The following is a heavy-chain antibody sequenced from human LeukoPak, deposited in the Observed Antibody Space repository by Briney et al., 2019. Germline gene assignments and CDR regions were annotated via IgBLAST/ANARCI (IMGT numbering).Heavy chain of an antibody. CDR2: IRYDGSNK. J-gene: IGHJ4*02. CDR1: GFTFSSYG. V-gene: IGHV3-30*02. D-gene: IGHD6-13*01. Sequence: GGSLRLSCAASGFTFSSYGMHWVRQAPGKGLEWVAFIRYDGSNKYYADSVKGRFTISRDNAKNSLYLQMNSLRAEDTAVYYCARDGLIAAAGHTPNDYWGQGTLVTVSS. CDR3: ARDGLIAAAGHTPNDY.